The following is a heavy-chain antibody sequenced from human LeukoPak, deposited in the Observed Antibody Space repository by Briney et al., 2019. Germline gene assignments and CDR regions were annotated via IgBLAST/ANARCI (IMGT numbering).Heavy chain of an antibody. J-gene: IGHJ4*02. CDR3: ARGAYGSRLAHNDY. Sequence: GGSLRLSCAASGFTFSIYWMTWVRQAPGKGLEWVANINQDGSEKYYVDSVKGRFSISRDNAKNSLYLQVNSLRAEDTAVYYCARGAYGSRLAHNDYWGQGTLVTVSS. CDR1: GFTFSIYW. CDR2: INQDGSEK. V-gene: IGHV3-7*01. D-gene: IGHD3-10*01.